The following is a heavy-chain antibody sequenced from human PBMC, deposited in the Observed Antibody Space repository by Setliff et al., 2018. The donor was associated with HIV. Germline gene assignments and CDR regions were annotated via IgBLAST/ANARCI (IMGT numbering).Heavy chain of an antibody. CDR1: GCTFTSYD. Sequence: ASVKVSCKASGCTFTSYDINWVRQATGQGLEWMGWMNPNSGNTGYAQKFQGRVTITRNTSISTAYMELSSLRSEDTAVYYCARDRYYDYVWGSLLGYYYGMDVWGQGTTVTVSS. J-gene: IGHJ6*02. D-gene: IGHD3-16*01. V-gene: IGHV1-8*03. CDR3: ARDRYYDYVWGSLLGYYYGMDV. CDR2: MNPNSGNT.